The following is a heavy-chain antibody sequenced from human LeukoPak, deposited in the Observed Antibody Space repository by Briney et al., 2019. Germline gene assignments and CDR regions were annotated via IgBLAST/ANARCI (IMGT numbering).Heavy chain of an antibody. J-gene: IGHJ3*02. Sequence: ASVKVSCKVSGYTLTELSMHWVRQAPGKGLEWMGGFDPEDGETIYAQKFQGRVTMTEDTSTDTAYMELSSLRSEDTAVYYCAAGYCSGGSCYSNRAFDIWGLGTMVTVSS. CDR1: GYTLTELS. V-gene: IGHV1-24*01. D-gene: IGHD2-15*01. CDR3: AAGYCSGGSCYSNRAFDI. CDR2: FDPEDGET.